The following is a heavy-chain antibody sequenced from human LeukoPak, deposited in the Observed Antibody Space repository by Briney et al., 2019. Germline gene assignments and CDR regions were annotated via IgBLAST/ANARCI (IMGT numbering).Heavy chain of an antibody. CDR1: GFTFRTDW. D-gene: IGHD6-13*01. Sequence: GGSRRLSCAASGFTFRTDWMSWVRQAPGKGLEWVANIKQDGSEKYYVDSVKGRFTISRDNAKNSLYLQMNSLRAEDTAMYYCARDSAGNDYWGQGTLVTVSS. CDR3: ARDSAGNDY. J-gene: IGHJ4*02. V-gene: IGHV3-7*01. CDR2: IKQDGSEK.